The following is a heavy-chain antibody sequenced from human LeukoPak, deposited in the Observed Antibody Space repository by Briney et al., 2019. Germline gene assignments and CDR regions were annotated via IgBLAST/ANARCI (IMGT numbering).Heavy chain of an antibody. Sequence: QSGGSLRLSCAASGFTFSSYWMHWVRQAPGKGLVWVSRINSDGSSTSYADSVKGRFTISRDNAKNTLHLQMDSLRAEDTAVYYCARALVWHSSDWYYFDLWGQGTLVTVSS. CDR1: GFTFSSYW. CDR3: ARALVWHSSDWYYFDL. V-gene: IGHV3-74*01. CDR2: INSDGSST. D-gene: IGHD6-19*01. J-gene: IGHJ4*02.